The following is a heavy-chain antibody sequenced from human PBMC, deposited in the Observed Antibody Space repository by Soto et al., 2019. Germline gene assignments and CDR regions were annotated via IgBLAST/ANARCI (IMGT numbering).Heavy chain of an antibody. CDR1: GGSISSGGYY. CDR3: AGAAHYSSPFRWFDP. D-gene: IGHD6-13*01. V-gene: IGHV4-31*03. Sequence: PSETLSLTCTVSGGSISSGGYYWSWIRQHPGKGLEWIGYIYYSGSTYYNPSLKSRVTISVDTSKNQFSLKLSSVTAADTAVYYCAGAAHYSSPFRWFDPWGQGTLVTVSS. J-gene: IGHJ5*02. CDR2: IYYSGST.